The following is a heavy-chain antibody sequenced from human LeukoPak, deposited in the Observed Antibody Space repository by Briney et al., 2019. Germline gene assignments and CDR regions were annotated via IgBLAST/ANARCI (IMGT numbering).Heavy chain of an antibody. J-gene: IGHJ6*03. Sequence: PSETLSLTCTVSGGSISSSSYYGGWLRQPPGRGLEWIGSIYYSGSTYYNPSLKSRVTISVDTSKNQFSLKLSSVTAADTAVYYCARDGAQWSGYYRPHYYYYYYMDVWGKGTTVTVSS. CDR3: ARDGAQWSGYYRPHYYYYYYMDV. V-gene: IGHV4-39*07. CDR1: GGSISSSSYY. CDR2: IYYSGST. D-gene: IGHD3-3*01.